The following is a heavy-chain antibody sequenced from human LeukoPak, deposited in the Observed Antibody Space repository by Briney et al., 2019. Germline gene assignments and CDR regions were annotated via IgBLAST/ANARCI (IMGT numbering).Heavy chain of an antibody. CDR3: ARVCGGSCYGRKGPNWFDP. CDR1: GYTFTSYG. CDR2: ISAYNGNT. J-gene: IGHJ5*02. D-gene: IGHD2-15*01. V-gene: IGHV1-18*01. Sequence: ASVKVSCKASGYTFTSYGISWVRQAPGQGLEWMGWISAYNGNTNYAQKRQGRVTMTTDTSTSTAYMELRSLRSDDTAVYYCARVCGGSCYGRKGPNWFDPWGQGTLVTVSS.